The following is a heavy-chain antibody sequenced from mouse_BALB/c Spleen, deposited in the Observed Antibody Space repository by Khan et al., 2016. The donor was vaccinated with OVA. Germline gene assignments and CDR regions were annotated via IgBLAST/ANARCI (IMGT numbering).Heavy chain of an antibody. Sequence: EVELVESGPGLVNPSQSLSLTCTVTVYSITSGYGWNWIRQFPGNKLEWMGYISYSGCTNYNPSLTSRISIPRHTSKNQFFLQLNSVTTEDTATYYCARTARIKYWGQGTTLTVS. CDR2: ISYSGCT. CDR1: VYSITSGYG. V-gene: IGHV3-2*02. D-gene: IGHD1-2*01. CDR3: ARTARIKY. J-gene: IGHJ2*01.